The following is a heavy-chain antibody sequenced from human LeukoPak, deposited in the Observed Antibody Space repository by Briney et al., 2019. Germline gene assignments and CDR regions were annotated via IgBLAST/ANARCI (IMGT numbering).Heavy chain of an antibody. V-gene: IGHV1-2*02. D-gene: IGHD6-19*01. CDR1: GYTFTCYY. CDR3: ARDRARVAGLYYFDF. CDR2: INPNSGGT. J-gene: IGHJ4*02. Sequence: ASVKVSCKASGYTFTCYYLHWVRQAPGQGLEWMGWINPNSGGTNYAQKFQGRVTMTWDTSISTAYMELTRLRSDDTAVYYCARDRARVAGLYYFDFWGPGTLVTVSS.